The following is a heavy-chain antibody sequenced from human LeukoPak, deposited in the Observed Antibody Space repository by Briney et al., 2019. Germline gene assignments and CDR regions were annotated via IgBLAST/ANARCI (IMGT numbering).Heavy chain of an antibody. CDR2: ISTSGNT. Sequence: SETLSLICTVSGGSISGYYWSWIRQPAGQGLEWIGRISTSGNTHCSTSFKSRVTIPLEPSQNHFSLHLSSVAAADTAVVFCAREGQQRPLDYWGQGTLVTVSS. D-gene: IGHD6-25*01. V-gene: IGHV4-4*07. CDR3: AREGQQRPLDY. J-gene: IGHJ4*02. CDR1: GGSISGYY.